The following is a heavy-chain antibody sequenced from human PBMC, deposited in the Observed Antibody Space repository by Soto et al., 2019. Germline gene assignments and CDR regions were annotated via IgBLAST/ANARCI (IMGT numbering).Heavy chain of an antibody. J-gene: IGHJ6*02. D-gene: IGHD2-21*02. CDR2: IYYSGST. Sequence: QLQLQESGPGLVKPSETLSLTCTVSGGSISSSSYYWGWIRQPPGKGLEWIGSIYYSGSTYYNPSLKRRVTISVDTSKNQFSLKLSSVTAADTAVYYCARSSYCGGDCYTLNYGMDVWGQGTTVTVSS. V-gene: IGHV4-39*01. CDR1: GGSISSSSYY. CDR3: ARSSYCGGDCYTLNYGMDV.